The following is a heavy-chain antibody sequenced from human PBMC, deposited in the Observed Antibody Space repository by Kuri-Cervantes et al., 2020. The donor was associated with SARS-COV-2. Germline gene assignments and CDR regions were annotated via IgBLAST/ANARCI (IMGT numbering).Heavy chain of an antibody. Sequence: GGSLRLSCVASGFTFSGSGMHWVRQASGKGLEWVGRIRSKDKNYATAYGASLKGRFTISRDDAKNTAYLQMNSLETEDTAVYYCARRAMVRGMYYFDYWGQGTLVTVSS. CDR3: ARRAMVRGMYYFDY. CDR2: IRSKDKNYAT. CDR1: GFTFSGSG. V-gene: IGHV3-73*01. D-gene: IGHD3-10*01. J-gene: IGHJ4*02.